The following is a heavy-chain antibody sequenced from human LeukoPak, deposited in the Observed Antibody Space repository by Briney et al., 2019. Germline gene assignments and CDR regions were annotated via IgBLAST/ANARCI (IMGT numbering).Heavy chain of an antibody. D-gene: IGHD6-6*01. Sequence: PGGSLRLSCAASGFTFSSYWMNWVRQAPGKGLEWVANIKEDGSEKYYVDSVKGRSLNSRDHPKNSLYLQMDSRRVEDRDVYYGARGGMSSSGIFDYWGQGTLVAVSS. CDR1: GFTFSSYW. V-gene: IGHV3-7*02. CDR3: ARGGMSSSGIFDY. CDR2: IKEDGSEK. J-gene: IGHJ4*02.